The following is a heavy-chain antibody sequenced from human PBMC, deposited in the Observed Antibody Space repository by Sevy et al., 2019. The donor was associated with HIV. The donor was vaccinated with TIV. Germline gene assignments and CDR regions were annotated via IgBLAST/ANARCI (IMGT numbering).Heavy chain of an antibody. J-gene: IGHJ6*02. Sequence: GGSLRLSCAASGFTFSSYAMHWVRRAPGKGLEWVAVLSYDGSNKYYADSVKGRFTISRDNSKNTLYLQMNSLRAEDTAVYYCAREGPHGGYVEVYYYYYGMDVWGQGTTVTVSS. V-gene: IGHV3-30*04. CDR2: LSYDGSNK. CDR3: AREGPHGGYVEVYYYYYGMDV. CDR1: GFTFSSYA. D-gene: IGHD5-12*01.